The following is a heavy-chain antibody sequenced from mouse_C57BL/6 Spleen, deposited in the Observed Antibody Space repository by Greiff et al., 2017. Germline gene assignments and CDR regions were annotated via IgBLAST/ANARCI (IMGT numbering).Heavy chain of an antibody. J-gene: IGHJ2*01. V-gene: IGHV1-63*01. CDR2: IYPGGGYT. CDR1: GYTFTNYW. CDR3: ARGRDYFDY. Sequence: VQGVESGAELVRPGTSVKMSCKASGYTFTNYWIGWAKQRPGHGLEWIGDIYPGGGYTNYNEKFKGKATLTADKSSSTAYMQFSSLTSEDSAIYYCARGRDYFDYWGQGTTLTVSS. D-gene: IGHD3-3*01.